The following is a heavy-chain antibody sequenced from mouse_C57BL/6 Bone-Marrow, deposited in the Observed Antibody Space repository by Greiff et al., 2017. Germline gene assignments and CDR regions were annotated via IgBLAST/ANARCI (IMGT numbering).Heavy chain of an antibody. CDR3: TRQYDYDGGFAY. CDR1: GFTFSDAW. Sequence: EVQLQESGGGLVQPGGSMKLSCAASGFTFSDAWMDWVRQSPEKGLEWVAEIRNKANNHATYYAESVKGRFTISRDDSKSSVYLQMNSLRAEDTGIYYCTRQYDYDGGFAYWGQGTLVTVSA. J-gene: IGHJ3*01. V-gene: IGHV6-6*01. CDR2: IRNKANNHAT. D-gene: IGHD2-4*01.